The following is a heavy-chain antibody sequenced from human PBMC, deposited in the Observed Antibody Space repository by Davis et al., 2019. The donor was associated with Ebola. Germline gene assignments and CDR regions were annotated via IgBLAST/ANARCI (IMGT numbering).Heavy chain of an antibody. Sequence: SETLSLTCTVSGGSISSSSYYWGWIRQPPGKGLEWIGSIYYSGSTYYNPSLKSRVTISVDTSKNQFSLKLSSVTAADTAVYYCARQSFGGYYYRWFDPWGQGTLVTVSS. D-gene: IGHD3-22*01. CDR3: ARQSFGGYYYRWFDP. CDR2: IYYSGST. J-gene: IGHJ5*02. CDR1: GGSISSSSYY. V-gene: IGHV4-39*01.